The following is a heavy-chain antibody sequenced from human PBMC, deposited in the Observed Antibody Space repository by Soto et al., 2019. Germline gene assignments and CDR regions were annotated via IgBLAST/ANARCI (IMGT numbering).Heavy chain of an antibody. D-gene: IGHD3-10*01. Sequence: QLQLQESGPGLVKPSETLSLTCTVSGGSISSSSYYWGWIRQPPGKGLEWIGSIYYSGSTYYNPSLKSRVTISVDTSKNQFSRKLSSVTAADTAVYYCARHSPTMVRGVIGWFDPWGQGTLVTVSS. CDR3: ARHSPTMVRGVIGWFDP. V-gene: IGHV4-39*01. CDR1: GGSISSSSYY. CDR2: IYYSGST. J-gene: IGHJ5*02.